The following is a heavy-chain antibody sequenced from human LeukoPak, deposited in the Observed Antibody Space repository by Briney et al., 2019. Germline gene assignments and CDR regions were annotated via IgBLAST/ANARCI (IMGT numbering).Heavy chain of an antibody. D-gene: IGHD5-24*01. V-gene: IGHV4-61*02. CDR1: GGSISSGSHY. Sequence: SETLSLTCTVSGGSISSGSHYWSWIRQPAGKGLEWIGRIYTSGSTNYNPSFKSRVTISVDRSKNQFSLKLSSVTAADTAVYYCARGVATINFDYWGQGTLVTVSS. CDR3: ARGVATINFDY. CDR2: IYTSGST. J-gene: IGHJ4*02.